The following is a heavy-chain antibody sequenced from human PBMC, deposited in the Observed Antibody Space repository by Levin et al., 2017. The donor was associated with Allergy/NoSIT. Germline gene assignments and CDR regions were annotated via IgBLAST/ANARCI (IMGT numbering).Heavy chain of an antibody. V-gene: IGHV5-51*01. CDR2: IYPGDSDT. CDR3: ARPRYGGYTYDAFDI. D-gene: IGHD5-12*01. CDR1: GYSFTSYW. J-gene: IGHJ3*02. Sequence: RGESLKISCKGSGYSFTSYWIGWVRQMPGKGLEWMGIIYPGDSDTRYSPSFQGQVTISADKSISTAYLQWSSLKASDTAMYYCARPRYGGYTYDAFDIWGQGTMVTVSS.